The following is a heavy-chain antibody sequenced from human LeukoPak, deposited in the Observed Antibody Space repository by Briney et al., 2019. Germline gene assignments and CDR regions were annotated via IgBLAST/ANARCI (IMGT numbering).Heavy chain of an antibody. CDR3: ARLYSRGVIVIFDY. Sequence: PSETLSLTCAVYGGSFSGYYWSWIRQPPGKGLEWIGEINHSGSTNYNPSLKSRVTISVDTSKNQFSLKLSSVTAADTAVYYCARLYSRGVIVIFDYWGQGTLVTVSS. CDR1: GGSFSGYY. J-gene: IGHJ4*02. D-gene: IGHD3-16*02. V-gene: IGHV4-34*01. CDR2: INHSGST.